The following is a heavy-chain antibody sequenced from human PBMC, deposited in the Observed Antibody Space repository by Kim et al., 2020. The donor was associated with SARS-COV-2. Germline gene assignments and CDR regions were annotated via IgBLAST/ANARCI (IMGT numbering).Heavy chain of an antibody. J-gene: IGHJ5*02. CDR1: GYTFTSYD. Sequence: ASVKVSCKASGYTFTSYDINWVRQATGQGLEWMGWMNPNSGNTGYAQKFQGRVTMTGNTSINTAYMELSSLRSEDTAVYYCARRRYAKAWFDPWAREPWSPSPQ. CDR2: MNPNSGNT. CDR3: ARRRYAKAWFDP. D-gene: IGHD3-16*01. V-gene: IGHV1-8*01.